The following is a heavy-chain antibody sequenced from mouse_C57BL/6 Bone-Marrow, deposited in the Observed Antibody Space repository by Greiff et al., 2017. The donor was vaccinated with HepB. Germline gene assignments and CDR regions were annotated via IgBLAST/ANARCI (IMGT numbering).Heavy chain of an antibody. D-gene: IGHD3-1*01. CDR2: ISSGSSTI. Sequence: EVKLMESGGGLVKPGGSLKLSCAASGFTFSAYGMHWVRQAPEKGLEWVAYISSGSSTIYYADTLKGRFTISRDNAKNTLFLQMHSLRSEDTAWYYCARRGLLGPFAYWGQGTLVTVSA. V-gene: IGHV5-17*01. CDR1: GFTFSAYG. CDR3: ARRGLLGPFAY. J-gene: IGHJ3*01.